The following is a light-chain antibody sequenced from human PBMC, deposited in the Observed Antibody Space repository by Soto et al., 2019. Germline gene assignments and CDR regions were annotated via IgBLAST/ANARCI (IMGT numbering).Light chain of an antibody. Sequence: DIQMTQSPSSVSASVGDRVTITCRASQHISSWLAWYQQKPGQAPGLLIHDASNLQPGVPSRFSGRGSGTEFTLTISSLQPEDSATYYCQHYNSYSEAFGQGTKVELK. CDR3: QHYNSYSEA. CDR1: QHISSW. CDR2: DAS. V-gene: IGKV1D-16*01. J-gene: IGKJ1*01.